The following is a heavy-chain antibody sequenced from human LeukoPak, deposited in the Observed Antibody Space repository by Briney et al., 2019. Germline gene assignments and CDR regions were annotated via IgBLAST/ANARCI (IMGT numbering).Heavy chain of an antibody. Sequence: ASVTVSCKASGYTFTSYGISWVRQAPGQGLEWMGWISAYNGNTNYAQKLQGRVTMTRDTSTSTVYMELSSLRSEDTAVYYCAREGGYYGSGNGFDYWGQGTLVTVSS. J-gene: IGHJ4*02. CDR3: AREGGYYGSGNGFDY. CDR2: ISAYNGNT. CDR1: GYTFTSYG. D-gene: IGHD3-10*01. V-gene: IGHV1-18*01.